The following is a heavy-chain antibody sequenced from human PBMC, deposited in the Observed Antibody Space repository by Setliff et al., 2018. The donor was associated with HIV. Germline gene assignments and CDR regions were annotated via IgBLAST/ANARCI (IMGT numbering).Heavy chain of an antibody. Sequence: GASVKVSCKASGYTFTGYYMHWVRQSPGQGLEWMGRINPNSGGTNYAQKFQGRVTMTRDTSISTAYMELSRLRSDDTVVYYCARGGHIVVVTAMLSHLFDTWGKGTLVTVSS. D-gene: IGHD2-21*02. CDR2: INPNSGGT. V-gene: IGHV1-2*05. CDR3: ARGGHIVVVTAMLSHLFDT. J-gene: IGHJ5*02. CDR1: GYTFTGYY.